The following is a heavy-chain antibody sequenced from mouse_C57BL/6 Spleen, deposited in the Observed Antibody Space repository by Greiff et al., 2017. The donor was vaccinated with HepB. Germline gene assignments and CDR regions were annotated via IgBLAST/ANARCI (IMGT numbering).Heavy chain of an antibody. CDR2: IDPSDSYT. CDR3: ARRDYYGSSSWYFDV. CDR1: GYTFTSYW. D-gene: IGHD1-1*01. V-gene: IGHV1-69*01. Sequence: QVQLQQPGAELVMPGASVKLSCKASGYTFTSYWMHWVKQRPGQGLEWIGEIDPSDSYTNYNQKFKGKSTLTVDKSSSTAYMQLSSLTSEDSAVYYCARRDYYGSSSWYFDVWAQGPRSPSPQ. J-gene: IGHJ1*03.